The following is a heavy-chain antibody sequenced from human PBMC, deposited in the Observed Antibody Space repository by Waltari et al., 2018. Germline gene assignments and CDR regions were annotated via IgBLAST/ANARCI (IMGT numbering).Heavy chain of an antibody. Sequence: QEQLQESGPGLVKPSETLSLTCRVPGGSIRNYYWRWIRQPAGKGLEWIGRIYTSVSANYSPSLKSRVTMSVDTSKNQFSLKLNSVTAADTAVYYCAREVRRDGFNYLDYWGQGTLVTVSS. V-gene: IGHV4-4*07. J-gene: IGHJ4*02. CDR2: IYTSVSA. CDR1: GGSIRNYY. CDR3: AREVRRDGFNYLDY. D-gene: IGHD5-12*01.